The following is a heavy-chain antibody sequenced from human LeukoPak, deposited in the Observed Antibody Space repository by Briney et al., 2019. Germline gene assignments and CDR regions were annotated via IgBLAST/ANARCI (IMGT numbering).Heavy chain of an antibody. V-gene: IGHV4-39*07. Sequence: PSETLSLTCTVSGGSISSSSYYWGWIRQPPGKGLEWIGSIYYSGSTYYNPSLKSRVTISVDTSKNQFSLKLSSVTAADTAVYYCASWPTMGEYGGNFRDYWGQGTLVTVSS. J-gene: IGHJ4*02. CDR3: ASWPTMGEYGGNFRDY. CDR2: IYYSGST. D-gene: IGHD4-23*01. CDR1: GGSISSSSYY.